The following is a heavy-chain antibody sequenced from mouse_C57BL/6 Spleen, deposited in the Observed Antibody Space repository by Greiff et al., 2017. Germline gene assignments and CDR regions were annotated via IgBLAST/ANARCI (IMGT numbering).Heavy chain of an antibody. V-gene: IGHV14-1*01. D-gene: IGHD2-1*01. Sequence: EVQLQESGAELVRPGASVKLSCTASGFNIKDYYMHWVKQRPEQGLEWIGRIDPEDGDTEYAPKFQGKATMTADTSSNTAYLQLSSLTSEDTAVYYCTRGDYGNYLAYWGQGTLVTVSA. CDR2: IDPEDGDT. CDR1: GFNIKDYY. J-gene: IGHJ3*01. CDR3: TRGDYGNYLAY.